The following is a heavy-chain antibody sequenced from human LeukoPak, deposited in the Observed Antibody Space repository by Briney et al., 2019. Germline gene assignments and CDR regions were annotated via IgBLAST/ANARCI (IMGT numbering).Heavy chain of an antibody. D-gene: IGHD2-15*01. V-gene: IGHV3-30*02. Sequence: GGSLRLSCAASGFTLSSYGMHWVRQAPGKGLEWVAFIRYDGSNKYYADSVKGRFTISRDNSKNTLYLQMNSLRAEDTAVYYCAKRDCSGGSCYGGNWFDPWGQGTLVTVSS. J-gene: IGHJ5*02. CDR3: AKRDCSGGSCYGGNWFDP. CDR1: GFTLSSYG. CDR2: IRYDGSNK.